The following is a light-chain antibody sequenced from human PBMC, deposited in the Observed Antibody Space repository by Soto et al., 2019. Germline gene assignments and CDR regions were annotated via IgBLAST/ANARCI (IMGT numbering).Light chain of an antibody. V-gene: IGLV4-69*01. J-gene: IGLJ2*01. Sequence: QLVLTQSPSASASLGASVKLTCTLSSGHSNYAIAWHQQQPEKGPRYLMKLNSDGSHSKGDGIPDCFSGSSSGAERYLTISSLQSEDEADYYCQTWGTGIQVFGGGTKLTVL. CDR2: LNSDGSH. CDR3: QTWGTGIQV. CDR1: SGHSNYA.